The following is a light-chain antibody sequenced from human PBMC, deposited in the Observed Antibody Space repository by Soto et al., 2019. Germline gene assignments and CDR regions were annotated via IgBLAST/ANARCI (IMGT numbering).Light chain of an antibody. CDR1: QSVRSTY. Sequence: IVLTQSPGTLSLSPGGRATLSCRASQSVRSTYLAWYQQKPGQAPRILIDDVSSRPTDIPDRFSGSGSGTDFTLTISSLEPEDFAVYYCHQYGSSPTFGQGTRLEIK. CDR3: HQYGSSPT. V-gene: IGKV3-20*01. J-gene: IGKJ5*01. CDR2: DVS.